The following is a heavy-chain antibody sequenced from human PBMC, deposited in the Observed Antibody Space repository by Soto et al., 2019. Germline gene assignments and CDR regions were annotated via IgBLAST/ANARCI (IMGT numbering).Heavy chain of an antibody. CDR2: IHYSGST. CDR1: GDSVNNYY. J-gene: IGHJ5*02. CDR3: ARTAQTGGPITTWALFDP. Sequence: NPSETLSITCTVCGDSVNNYYWGWIRQPPGKGLEWIGYIHYSGSTNYNPSLESRATISVDTSKNQFSLKLSSVTAADTAVYYCARTAQTGGPITTWALFDPWGQGTLLTVSS. D-gene: IGHD4-4*01. V-gene: IGHV4-59*02.